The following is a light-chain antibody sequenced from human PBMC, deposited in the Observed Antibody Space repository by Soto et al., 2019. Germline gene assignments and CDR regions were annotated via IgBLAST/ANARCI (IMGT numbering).Light chain of an antibody. CDR1: QNVGNY. V-gene: IGKV3-11*01. CDR2: DSS. CDR3: QQRADWPIT. Sequence: EIVLTQSPDTLSLFPGERATLSCRASQNVGNYLAWYQEKPGQAPRLLISDSSNRATGIPARFSGSGSGTDLTLTISGLEPDDFALYFCQQRADWPITFGPGTKVDIK. J-gene: IGKJ3*01.